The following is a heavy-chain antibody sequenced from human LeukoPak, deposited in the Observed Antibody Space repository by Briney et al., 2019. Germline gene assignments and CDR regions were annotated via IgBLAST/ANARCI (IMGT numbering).Heavy chain of an antibody. V-gene: IGHV3-30*18. D-gene: IGHD5-18*01. Sequence: GGSLRLSCAASGFTLSRYWMIWVRQAPGKGLERVAVISYDGSNKYYADSVKGRFTISRDNSKNTLYLQMNSLRAEDTAVYYCANDHTAMVIGDYYFDYWGQGTLVTVSS. CDR1: GFTLSRYW. CDR3: ANDHTAMVIGDYYFDY. CDR2: ISYDGSNK. J-gene: IGHJ4*02.